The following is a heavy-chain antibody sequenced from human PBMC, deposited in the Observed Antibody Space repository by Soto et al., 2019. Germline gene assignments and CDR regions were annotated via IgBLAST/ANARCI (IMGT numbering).Heavy chain of an antibody. Sequence: ASVKVSCKASGYTFTSYYIHWVRQAPGQGLEWMGIINPSGGSTSYAQKFQGRVTMTRDTSTSTVYMELSSLRSEDTAVYYCARDQDSYDSSGYGVDYWGQGTLVTVSS. D-gene: IGHD3-22*01. CDR3: ARDQDSYDSSGYGVDY. J-gene: IGHJ4*02. CDR2: INPSGGST. CDR1: GYTFTSYY. V-gene: IGHV1-46*01.